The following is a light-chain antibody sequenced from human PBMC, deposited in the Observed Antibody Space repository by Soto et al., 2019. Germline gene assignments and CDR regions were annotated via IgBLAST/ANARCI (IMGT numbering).Light chain of an antibody. CDR2: AAS. Sequence: DIQMTPSPSSLSASVGDRVTIICRASQDISNYLAWFQQKPGKAPESLIYAASSLQSGVPSKFSGSGSGTEVTLTISSLQPEDFSTYCCQQYHSYPFTFGPGTKVNIK. CDR1: QDISNY. CDR3: QQYHSYPFT. V-gene: IGKV1-16*02. J-gene: IGKJ3*01.